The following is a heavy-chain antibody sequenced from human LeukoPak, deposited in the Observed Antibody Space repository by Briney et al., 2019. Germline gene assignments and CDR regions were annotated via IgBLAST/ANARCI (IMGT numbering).Heavy chain of an antibody. CDR1: GYTFTSYD. CDR3: ARAPKRFLDRGYYDSSGYYFDY. J-gene: IGHJ4*02. CDR2: MNPNSGNT. V-gene: IGHV1-8*01. Sequence: ASVKVSCKASGYTFTSYDINWVRQATGQGLEWMGWMNPNSGNTGYAQKFQGRVTMTRNTSISTAYMELSSLRSEDTAVYYCARAPKRFLDRGYYDSSGYYFDYWGQGTLVTVSS. D-gene: IGHD3-22*01.